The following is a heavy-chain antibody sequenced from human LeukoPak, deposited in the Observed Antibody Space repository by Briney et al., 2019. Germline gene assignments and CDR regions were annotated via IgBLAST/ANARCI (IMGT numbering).Heavy chain of an antibody. V-gene: IGHV3-11*01. D-gene: IGHD7-27*01. CDR1: GFTFSGYY. Sequence: GGSLRLSCAVSGFTFSGYYMSWIRQAPGKGLEWTSYITTSATTIYYADSVKGRFTMSRDNAKNSLFLQMNSLRAEDTAVYYCARGGTGNFDYWGQGTLVTVSS. J-gene: IGHJ4*02. CDR3: ARGGTGNFDY. CDR2: ITTSATTI.